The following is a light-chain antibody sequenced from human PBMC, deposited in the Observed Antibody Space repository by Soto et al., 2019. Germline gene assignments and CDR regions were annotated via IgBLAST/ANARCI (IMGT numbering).Light chain of an antibody. J-gene: IGKJ5*01. Sequence: DIQMTQSPSTLSASIGDRVTITCRASQSISSRLAWYQQKPGKAPKLLIYGASSLESGVPYRFSGSGSGTEFTLTISSLQPEDFATYYCQQYKTYAVTFGQGTRLEIK. V-gene: IGKV1-5*01. CDR3: QQYKTYAVT. CDR1: QSISSR. CDR2: GAS.